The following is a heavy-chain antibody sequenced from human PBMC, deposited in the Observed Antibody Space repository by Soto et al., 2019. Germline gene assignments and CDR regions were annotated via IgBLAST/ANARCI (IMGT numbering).Heavy chain of an antibody. D-gene: IGHD6-19*01. CDR1: GFTFSSYA. J-gene: IGHJ4*02. Sequence: EVQLLESGGGLVQPGGSLRLSCAASGFTFSSYAMSWVRQAPGKGTEWVSAISGSGTSTYYADAVKGRFTIARDNSKNTLYLQMNSLRAEDTAVYYCAKTEQWLIAYFDYWGQGTLVNVS. CDR2: ISGSGTST. V-gene: IGHV3-23*01. CDR3: AKTEQWLIAYFDY.